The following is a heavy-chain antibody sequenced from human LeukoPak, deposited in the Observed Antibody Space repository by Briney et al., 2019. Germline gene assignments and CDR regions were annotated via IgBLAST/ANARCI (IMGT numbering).Heavy chain of an antibody. Sequence: SETLSLTCTVSGGSISSYYWSWIRQPAGKGLEWIGRIYTSGSTNYNPSLKSRVTMSVDTSKNQFSLKLSSVTAADTAVYYCARDAGYCSSTSCYFQYFDYWGQGTLVTVSS. D-gene: IGHD2-2*01. CDR1: GGSISSYY. CDR2: IYTSGST. V-gene: IGHV4-4*07. J-gene: IGHJ4*02. CDR3: ARDAGYCSSTSCYFQYFDY.